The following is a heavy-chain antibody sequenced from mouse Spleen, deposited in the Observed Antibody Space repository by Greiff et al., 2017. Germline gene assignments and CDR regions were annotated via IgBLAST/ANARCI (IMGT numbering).Heavy chain of an antibody. D-gene: IGHD1-1*01. J-gene: IGHJ4*01. V-gene: IGHV1-52*01. CDR3: ARGGITTVVGAMDY. CDR2: IDPSDSET. Sequence: VQLQQPGAELVRPGSSVKLSCKASGYTFTSYWMHWVKQRPIQGLEWIGNIDPSDSETHSNQKFKDKATLTVDKSSSTAYMQLSSLTSEDSAVYYCARGGITTVVGAMDYWGQGTSVTVSS. CDR1: GYTFTSYW.